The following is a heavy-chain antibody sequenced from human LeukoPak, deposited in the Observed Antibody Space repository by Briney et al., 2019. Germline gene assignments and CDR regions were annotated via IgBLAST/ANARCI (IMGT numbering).Heavy chain of an antibody. D-gene: IGHD4-17*01. CDR3: ARDGYGEEETRFDY. CDR2: INPSGGST. CDR1: GYTFTSYY. J-gene: IGHJ4*02. V-gene: IGHV1-46*01. Sequence: GASVKVSCKASGYTFTSYYLHWVRQAPGQGLEWMGIINPSGGSTGYAQKFQGRVTMTRDTSTSTVYMELSSLRSEDTAVYYCARDGYGEEETRFDYWGQGTLVTVSP.